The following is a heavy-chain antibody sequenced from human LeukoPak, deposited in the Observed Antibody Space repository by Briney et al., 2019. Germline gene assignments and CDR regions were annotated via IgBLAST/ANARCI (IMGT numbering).Heavy chain of an antibody. CDR3: VRSQYSSGWYGNYYYYGMDV. Sequence: ASVKVSCKASGGAFSSYAINWVRQATGQGLEWMGWMNPKSGNTGYAQKFQGRVTMTRNTSLTTAYMELSSLLSEDTAVYYCVRSQYSSGWYGNYYYYGMDVWGQGTTVTVSS. J-gene: IGHJ6*02. D-gene: IGHD6-19*01. CDR2: MNPKSGNT. V-gene: IGHV1-8*02. CDR1: GGAFSSYA.